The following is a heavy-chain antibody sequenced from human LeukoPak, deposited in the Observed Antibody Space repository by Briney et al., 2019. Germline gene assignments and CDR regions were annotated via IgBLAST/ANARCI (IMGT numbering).Heavy chain of an antibody. Sequence: SETLSLTCAVSGYSISSGYYWGWLRQPPGKGLERIGSIYHSGSTYYNPSLKSRVTISVDTSKNQFSLKLSSVTAADTAVYYCARVDQLLSYYMDVWGKGTTVTVSS. CDR3: ARVDQLLSYYMDV. J-gene: IGHJ6*03. CDR2: IYHSGST. V-gene: IGHV4-38-2*01. CDR1: GYSISSGYY. D-gene: IGHD2-2*01.